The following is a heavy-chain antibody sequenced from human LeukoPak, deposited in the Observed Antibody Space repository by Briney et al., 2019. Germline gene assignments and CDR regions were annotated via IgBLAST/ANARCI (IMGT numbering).Heavy chain of an antibody. J-gene: IGHJ3*02. CDR2: ISSSGSTI. V-gene: IGHV3-11*04. CDR3: ASLDLNYDYVWGSSKAFDI. Sequence: PGGSLRLSCAASGFTFSDYYMSWIRQAPGKGLEWVSYISSSGSTIYYADSVKGRFTISRDNAKNSLYLQMNSLRAEDTAVYYCASLDLNYDYVWGSSKAFDIWGQGTMVTVSS. D-gene: IGHD3-16*01. CDR1: GFTFSDYY.